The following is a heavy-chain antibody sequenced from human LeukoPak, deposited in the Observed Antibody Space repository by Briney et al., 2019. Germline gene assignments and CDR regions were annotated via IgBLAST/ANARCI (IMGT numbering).Heavy chain of an antibody. CDR2: ISAYNGNT. J-gene: IGHJ4*02. D-gene: IGHD6-19*01. CDR3: ARDGYSSGWFDY. Sequence: GASVKVSFKASGYTFTSYGISWVRQAPGQGREWMGWISAYNGNTNYAQKLQRRVTMTTYTSTSTAYMELRSLRSDDTAVYYCARDGYSSGWFDYWGQGTLVTVSS. CDR1: GYTFTSYG. V-gene: IGHV1-18*01.